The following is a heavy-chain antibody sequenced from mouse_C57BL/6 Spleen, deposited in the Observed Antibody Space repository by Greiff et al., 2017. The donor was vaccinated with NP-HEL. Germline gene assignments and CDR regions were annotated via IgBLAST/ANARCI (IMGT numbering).Heavy chain of an antibody. Sequence: QVQLKQSGPELVKPGASVKISCKASGYAFSSSWMNWVKQRPGKGLEWIGRIYPGDGDTNYNGKFKGKATLTADKSSSTAYIQLSSLTSEDSAVYFCARQVATRYFDVWGTGTTVTVSS. J-gene: IGHJ1*03. V-gene: IGHV1-82*01. D-gene: IGHD1-1*01. CDR2: IYPGDGDT. CDR3: ARQVATRYFDV. CDR1: GYAFSSSW.